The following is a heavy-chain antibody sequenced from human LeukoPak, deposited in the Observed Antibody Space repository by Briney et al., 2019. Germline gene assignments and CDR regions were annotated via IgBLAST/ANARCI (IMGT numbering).Heavy chain of an antibody. CDR2: AYYKSKWYN. CDR3: ARGCGYEHFDY. CDR1: GNSVTSNTAA. D-gene: IGHD5-12*01. V-gene: IGHV6-1*01. J-gene: IGHJ4*02. Sequence: SQTLSLTCAISGNSVTSNTAACNWIRQSPSRGLEWLGRAYYKSKWYNDYAVSVKSRISISADTSKNQLSLQLNSVTPEDTSVYYCARGCGYEHFDYWGQGTLVTVSS.